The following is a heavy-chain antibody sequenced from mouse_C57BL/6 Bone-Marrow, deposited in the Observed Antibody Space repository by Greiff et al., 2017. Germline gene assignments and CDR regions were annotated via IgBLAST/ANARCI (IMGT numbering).Heavy chain of an antibody. J-gene: IGHJ2*01. CDR2: IYPRSGNT. V-gene: IGHV1-81*01. CDR1: GYTFTSYG. Sequence: QVQLKESGAELARPGASVKLSCKASGYTFTSYGISWVKQRTGQGLEWIGEIYPRSGNTYYNEKFKGKATLTADKSSSTAYMELRSLTSEDSAVYFCAMGDYYGRRDFDYWGQGTTLTVSS. D-gene: IGHD1-1*01. CDR3: AMGDYYGRRDFDY.